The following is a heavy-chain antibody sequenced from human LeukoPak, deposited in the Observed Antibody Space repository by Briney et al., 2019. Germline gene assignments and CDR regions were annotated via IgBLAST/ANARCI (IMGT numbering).Heavy chain of an antibody. V-gene: IGHV1-18*01. J-gene: IGHJ6*02. CDR1: GYTFTSYG. D-gene: IGHD6-13*01. CDR2: ISAYNGNT. CDR3: ARGIAAAGDYYYYGMDV. Sequence: ASVTVSCKASGYTFTSYGISWVRQAPGQGLEWMGWISAYNGNTNYAQKLQGRVTMTTDTSTSTAYMELRSLRSDDTAVYYCARGIAAAGDYYYYGMDVWGQGTTVTVSS.